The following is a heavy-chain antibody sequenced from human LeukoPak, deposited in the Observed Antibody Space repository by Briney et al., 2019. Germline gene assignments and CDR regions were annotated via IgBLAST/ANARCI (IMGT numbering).Heavy chain of an antibody. CDR2: SDYSGTT. Sequence: SETLSLTCTVSGGSISSNYWSWIRQSPGKGLEWIGYSDYSGTTNYNPSLKSRVTISVDTSKNQFSLKVRSVTAADTAVYYCAKSYVRGVMDWFDPWGQGTLVTVSS. CDR3: AKSYVRGVMDWFDP. CDR1: GGSISSNY. J-gene: IGHJ5*02. V-gene: IGHV4-59*01. D-gene: IGHD3-10*02.